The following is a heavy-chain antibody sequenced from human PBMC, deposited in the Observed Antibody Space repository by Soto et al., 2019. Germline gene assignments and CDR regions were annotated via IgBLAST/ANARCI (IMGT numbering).Heavy chain of an antibody. Sequence: ASVKVSCKASGYTFTSYAMHWVRQAPGQRLEWMGWINAGNGNTKYSQKFQGRVTITRDTSASTAYMELRSLRSDDTAVYYCARLDSSAADSDYWGQGTLVTVSS. CDR3: ARLDSSAADSDY. J-gene: IGHJ4*02. CDR2: INAGNGNT. D-gene: IGHD6-13*01. V-gene: IGHV1-3*01. CDR1: GYTFTSYA.